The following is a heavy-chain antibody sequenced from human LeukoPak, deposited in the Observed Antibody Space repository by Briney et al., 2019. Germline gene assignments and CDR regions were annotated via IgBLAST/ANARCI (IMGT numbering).Heavy chain of an antibody. Sequence: GESLKISCKGSGYSFTSYWIGWVRQMPGKSLEWMGIIYPGDSDTRYSPSFQGQVTISADKSISTAYLQWSSLKASDTAMYYCARHHYYDSSGYPPPYYYGMDVWGQGTTVTVSS. V-gene: IGHV5-51*01. CDR3: ARHHYYDSSGYPPPYYYGMDV. J-gene: IGHJ6*02. CDR2: IYPGDSDT. CDR1: GYSFTSYW. D-gene: IGHD3-22*01.